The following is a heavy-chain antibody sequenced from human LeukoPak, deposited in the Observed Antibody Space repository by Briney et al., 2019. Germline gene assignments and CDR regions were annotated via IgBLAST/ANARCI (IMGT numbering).Heavy chain of an antibody. J-gene: IGHJ4*02. Sequence: GGSLRLSCAASGFTFSSYSMNWVRQAPGKGLEWVSSISSSSSYIYYADSVKGRFTISRDNSKNTLYLQMNSLRAEDTAVYYCAGWTYYYHSSGYYWGQGTLVTVSS. CDR3: AGWTYYYHSSGYY. CDR2: ISSSSSYI. V-gene: IGHV3-21*04. CDR1: GFTFSSYS. D-gene: IGHD3-22*01.